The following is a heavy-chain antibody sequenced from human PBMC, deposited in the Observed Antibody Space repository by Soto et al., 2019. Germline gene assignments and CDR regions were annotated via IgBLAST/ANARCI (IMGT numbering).Heavy chain of an antibody. Sequence: QVQLVQSGAEVKKPGSSVKVSCKASGGTLSRYTFSWVRQAPGQGLEWMGRIIPILGTASYAQKFQGRVTITADKSTSTVYMELSSLRSEDTALFYGARDNVLDPDSPYYGLDVWGQGTTVTVSS. CDR3: ARDNVLDPDSPYYGLDV. D-gene: IGHD3-3*01. CDR2: IIPILGTA. CDR1: GGTLSRYT. V-gene: IGHV1-69*08. J-gene: IGHJ6*02.